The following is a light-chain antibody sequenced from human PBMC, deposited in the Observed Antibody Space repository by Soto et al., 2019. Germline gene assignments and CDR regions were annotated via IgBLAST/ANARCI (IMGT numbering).Light chain of an antibody. CDR2: DVT. Sequence: QPASVSGSPGQSITISCTGTSSDIGGYDYVSWYQQHPGKPPKLMIYDVTNRPSGVSNRFSGSKSGNTASLTISGLQAEDEADYYCSSYTSSSTLVFGTGTKVTVL. CDR1: SSDIGGYDY. V-gene: IGLV2-14*01. CDR3: SSYTSSSTLV. J-gene: IGLJ1*01.